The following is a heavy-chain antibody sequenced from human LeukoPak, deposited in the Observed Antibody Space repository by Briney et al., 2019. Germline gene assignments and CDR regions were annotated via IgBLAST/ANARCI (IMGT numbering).Heavy chain of an antibody. D-gene: IGHD5-24*01. CDR1: GGSFSGYY. Sequence: SETLSLTCAVYGGSFSGYYWSWIRQPPGKGLEWIGEIHRSESSNYNPSLKSRVTISIDTSKNQFSLKLSSVTAADSAVYYCARPRATFVARGQYYFDYWGQGTLVTVSS. V-gene: IGHV4-34*01. CDR3: ARPRATFVARGQYYFDY. J-gene: IGHJ4*02. CDR2: IHRSESS.